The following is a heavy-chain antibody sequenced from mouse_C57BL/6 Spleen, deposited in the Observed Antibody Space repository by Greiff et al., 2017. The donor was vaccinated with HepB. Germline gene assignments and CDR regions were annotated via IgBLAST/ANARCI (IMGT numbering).Heavy chain of an antibody. V-gene: IGHV5-4*01. CDR3: ARYTTVVFDY. D-gene: IGHD1-1*01. CDR1: GFTFSSYA. Sequence: EVQVVESGGGLVKPGGSLKLSCAASGFTFSSYAMSWVRQTPEKRLEWVATISDGGSYTYYPDNVKGRFTISRDNAKNNLYLQMSHLKSEDTAMYYCARYTTVVFDYWGQGTTLTVSS. J-gene: IGHJ2*01. CDR2: ISDGGSYT.